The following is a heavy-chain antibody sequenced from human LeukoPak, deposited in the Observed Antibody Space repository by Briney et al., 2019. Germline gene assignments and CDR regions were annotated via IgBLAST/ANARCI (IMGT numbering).Heavy chain of an antibody. D-gene: IGHD3-3*02. CDR3: ARPFHKFFDY. Sequence: PGRSLRLSCAASGCTFSSYARHWVRQAPGKGLEGVAVRSYDGNNEYYADCVRGRFTISRDNSKNTLYLQMNSLRTEDTAVYYCARPFHKFFDYWGQGTMVTVSS. CDR2: RSYDGNNE. CDR1: GCTFSSYA. V-gene: IGHV3-30-3*01. J-gene: IGHJ4*02.